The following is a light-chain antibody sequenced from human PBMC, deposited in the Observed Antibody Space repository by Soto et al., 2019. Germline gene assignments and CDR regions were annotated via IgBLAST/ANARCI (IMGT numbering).Light chain of an antibody. CDR2: AAS. CDR1: QSVAGS. V-gene: IGKV3-20*01. Sequence: EFVLTQSPATLSLSPGEIAILYFRASQSVAGSLAWYQQKPGQAPRLLIYAASSRATGIPDRFSGSGSGTDFTLTISRLEPEDFAVYYCQQYGSSPKTFGQGTKVDIK. CDR3: QQYGSSPKT. J-gene: IGKJ1*01.